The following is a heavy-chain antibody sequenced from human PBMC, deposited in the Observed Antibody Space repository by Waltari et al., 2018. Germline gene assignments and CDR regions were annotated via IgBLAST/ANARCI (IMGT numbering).Heavy chain of an antibody. V-gene: IGHV4-39*07. Sequence: QLQLPESGPGLVKPSETLSLTCTVSGGSISSSSYYWGWIRQPPGKGLEWIGSIYYSGSTYYNPSLKSRVTISVDTSKNQFSLKLSSVTAADTAVYYCATLVLVVVPAAAYFDYWGQGTLVTVSS. CDR1: GGSISSSSYY. J-gene: IGHJ4*02. CDR2: IYYSGST. D-gene: IGHD2-2*01. CDR3: ATLVLVVVPAAAYFDY.